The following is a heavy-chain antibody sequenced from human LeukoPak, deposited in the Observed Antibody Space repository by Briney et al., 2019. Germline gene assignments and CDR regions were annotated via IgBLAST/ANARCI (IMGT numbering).Heavy chain of an antibody. CDR3: ARGRGSKYYYYYYYMDV. Sequence: SETLSLTCAVYGGSFSGYYWSWVRQPPGKGLEWIGEINHSGSTNYNPSLKSRVTISVDTSKNQFSLKLSSVTAADTAVYYCARGRGSKYYYYYYYMDVWGKGTTVTVAS. CDR1: GGSFSGYY. CDR2: INHSGST. J-gene: IGHJ6*03. V-gene: IGHV4-34*01. D-gene: IGHD5-12*01.